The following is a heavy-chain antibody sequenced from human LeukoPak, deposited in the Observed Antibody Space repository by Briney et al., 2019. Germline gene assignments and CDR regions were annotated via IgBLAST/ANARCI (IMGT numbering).Heavy chain of an antibody. CDR1: GFSFSNAW. D-gene: IGHD2-8*02. Sequence: PEGSLRLSCAASGFSFSNAWMNRVRQAPGKGLEWVGLIKSNTDGGTTDYAAPVKGRFTISRDDSKNTLYLQMNSLKIEDTAVYYCSRTSGGPWVWGQGTMVTVSS. V-gene: IGHV3-15*01. J-gene: IGHJ3*01. CDR2: IKSNTDGGTT. CDR3: SRTSGGPWV.